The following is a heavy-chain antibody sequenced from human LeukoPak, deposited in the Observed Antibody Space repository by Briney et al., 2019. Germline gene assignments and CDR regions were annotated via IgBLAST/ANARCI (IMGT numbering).Heavy chain of an antibody. J-gene: IGHJ4*02. Sequence: ASVKVSCKASGYSFTSFGINWVRQAPGQGLEWLGWMNPNSGSTDYAQNFQGRVSMTTDTSISTAYMELSNLGSEDTAGYYCTRKLARKGDFDYWGQGTLVTVSS. CDR1: GYSFTSFG. D-gene: IGHD1-1*01. CDR3: TRKLARKGDFDY. CDR2: MNPNSGST. V-gene: IGHV1-8*02.